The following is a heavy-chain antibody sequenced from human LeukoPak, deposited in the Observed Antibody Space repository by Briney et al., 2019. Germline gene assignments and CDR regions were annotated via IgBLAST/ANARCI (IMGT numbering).Heavy chain of an antibody. J-gene: IGHJ4*02. CDR3: AFHGNSYGYSFDY. V-gene: IGHV7-4-1*02. CDR1: GYTFTSYA. Sequence: ASVKVSCKASGYTFTSYAMNWVRQAPGQGLEWMGWINANTGNPTYAQGFTGRFVFSLDTSVSTAYLQISSLKAEDTAVYYCAFHGNSYGYSFDYWGQGTLVTVSS. CDR2: INANTGNP. D-gene: IGHD5-18*01.